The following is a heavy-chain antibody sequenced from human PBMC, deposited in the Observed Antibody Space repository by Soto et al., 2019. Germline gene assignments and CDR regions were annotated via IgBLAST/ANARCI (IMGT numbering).Heavy chain of an antibody. J-gene: IGHJ4*02. Sequence: QVQLVQSGAEVKKPGSSVKVSCKASGGSFRNFVISWVRQAPGQGLEWMGGIIPNSGTTNYAQKFQGKVTFTADESTSTAYMELSGLTSEDTSLYYCARDLGGEATIRFWGQGTLVTVSS. CDR1: GGSFRNFV. V-gene: IGHV1-69*01. CDR2: IIPNSGTT. D-gene: IGHD3-16*01. CDR3: ARDLGGEATIRF.